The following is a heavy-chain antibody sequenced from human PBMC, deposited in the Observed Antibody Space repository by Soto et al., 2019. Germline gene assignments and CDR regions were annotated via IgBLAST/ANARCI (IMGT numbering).Heavy chain of an antibody. CDR1: GYSFTSYW. CDR3: ARHEADGYSYGYYYYYGMDV. J-gene: IGHJ6*02. Sequence: GESLKISCKGSGYSFTSYWISWVRQMPGKGLEWMGRIDPSDSYTNYSPSFQGHVTISADKSISTAYLQWSSLKASDTAMYYCARHEADGYSYGYYYYYGMDVWGQGTTVTVSS. V-gene: IGHV5-10-1*01. CDR2: IDPSDSYT. D-gene: IGHD5-18*01.